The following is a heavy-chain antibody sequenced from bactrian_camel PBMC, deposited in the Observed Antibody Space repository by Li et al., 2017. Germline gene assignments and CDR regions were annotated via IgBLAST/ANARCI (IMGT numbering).Heavy chain of an antibody. CDR2: INSGGDST. J-gene: IGHJ4*01. V-gene: IGHV3S31*01. CDR1: GFTSSSYA. Sequence: VQLVESGGGLVQPGGSLRLSCAASGFTSSSYAMSWVRQAPGKGFEWVSAINSGGDSTYYADSVKGRFTISRDNAKNTLYLQLNSLKTEDTAMYYCANLGDYGLEAHWGQGTQVTVS. D-gene: IGHD5*01. CDR3: ANLGDYGLEAH.